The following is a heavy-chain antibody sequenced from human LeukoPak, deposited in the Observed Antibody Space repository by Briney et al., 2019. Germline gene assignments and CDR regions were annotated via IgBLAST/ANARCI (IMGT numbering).Heavy chain of an antibody. CDR2: ISSSGNYI. J-gene: IGHJ3*02. D-gene: IGHD5/OR15-5a*01. CDR1: GFTFSTYS. Sequence: GGSLRLSCAASGFTFSTYSMKWVRQAPGKGREWVSAISSSGNYIYYADSVKGRFTISRDNAKNSLYLQMNSLRAEDTAVYYCARSRLGAFDIWGQGTMVTVSS. V-gene: IGHV3-21*01. CDR3: ARSRLGAFDI.